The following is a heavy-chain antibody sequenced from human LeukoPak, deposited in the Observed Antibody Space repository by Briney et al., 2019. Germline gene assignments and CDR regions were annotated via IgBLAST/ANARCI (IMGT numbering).Heavy chain of an antibody. Sequence: PGGSLRLSCATSGFSFADYAMHWVRQAPGKGLEWVSGISWNSRRIGYADSVKGRFTISRDNAKKSLYLQMNSLRAEDTALYYCAKGYDILTGYYGFIGAFDIWGQGTMVTVSS. D-gene: IGHD3-9*01. J-gene: IGHJ3*02. V-gene: IGHV3-9*01. CDR3: AKGYDILTGYYGFIGAFDI. CDR1: GFSFADYA. CDR2: ISWNSRRI.